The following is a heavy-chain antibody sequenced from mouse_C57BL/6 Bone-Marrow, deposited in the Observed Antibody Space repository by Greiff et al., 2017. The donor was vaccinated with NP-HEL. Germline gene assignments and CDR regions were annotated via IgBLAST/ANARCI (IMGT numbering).Heavy chain of an antibody. Sequence: QVQLQQPGAELVRPGSSVKLSCKASGYTFTSYWMHWVKQRPIQGLEWIGNIDPSDSETHYNQKFKDKATLTVDKSSSTAYMQLSSLTSEDSAVYYCARGVTTRGYYAMDYWGQGTSVTVSS. CDR3: ARGVTTRGYYAMDY. D-gene: IGHD2-2*01. CDR1: GYTFTSYW. CDR2: IDPSDSET. V-gene: IGHV1-52*01. J-gene: IGHJ4*01.